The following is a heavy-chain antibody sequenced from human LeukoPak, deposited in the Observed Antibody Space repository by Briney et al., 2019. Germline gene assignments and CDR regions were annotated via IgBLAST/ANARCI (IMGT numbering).Heavy chain of an antibody. V-gene: IGHV3-23*01. D-gene: IGHD3-10*01. J-gene: IGHJ6*03. CDR2: VSGSGGST. CDR3: ARFAAGGSYYYYMDV. CDR1: GFTFSSYA. Sequence: GGSLRLSCAASGFTFSSYATSWVRQAPGKGLEWVSAVSGSGGSTYYADSVKGRFTISRDNSKNTLYLQMNSLRADDTAVYYCARFAAGGSYYYYMDVWGKGTTVTVSS.